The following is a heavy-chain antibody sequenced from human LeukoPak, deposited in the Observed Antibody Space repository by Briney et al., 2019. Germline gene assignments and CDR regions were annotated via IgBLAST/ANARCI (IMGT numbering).Heavy chain of an antibody. CDR2: IIPIFGTA. D-gene: IGHD6-19*01. CDR3: AFGAVAGIAHFDY. CDR1: GYTFTSNY. Sequence: ASVKVSCKASGYTFTSNYIHWVRQAPGQGLEWMGGIIPIFGTANYAQKFQGRVTITADESTSTAYMELSSLRSEDTAVYYCAFGAVAGIAHFDYWGQGTLVTVSS. V-gene: IGHV1-69*13. J-gene: IGHJ4*02.